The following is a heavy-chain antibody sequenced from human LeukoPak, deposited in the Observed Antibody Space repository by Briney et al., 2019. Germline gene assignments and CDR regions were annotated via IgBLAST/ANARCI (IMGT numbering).Heavy chain of an antibody. Sequence: SETLSLTCTVSGGSISSYYWSWIRQPPGKGLEWIGYIYYSGSTNYNPSLKSRVTISVATSKNQFSLILSSVTAADTAVYYCARAQWLEGTIDYWGQGTLVTVSS. V-gene: IGHV4-59*12. CDR3: ARAQWLEGTIDY. D-gene: IGHD6-19*01. CDR2: IYYSGST. CDR1: GGSISSYY. J-gene: IGHJ4*02.